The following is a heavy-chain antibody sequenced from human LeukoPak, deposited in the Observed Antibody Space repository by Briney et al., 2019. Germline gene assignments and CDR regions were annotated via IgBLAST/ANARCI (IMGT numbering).Heavy chain of an antibody. D-gene: IGHD5-18*01. CDR3: ARVDSYGDYFDY. CDR2: IYTSGST. CDR1: GGSISSGGYY. Sequence: KSSETLSLTCTVSGGSISSGGYYWSWIRQPAGKGLEWIGRIYTSGSTNYNPSLKSRVTMSVDTSKNQFSLKLSSVTAADTAVYYCARVDSYGDYFDYWGQGTLVTVSS. V-gene: IGHV4-61*02. J-gene: IGHJ4*02.